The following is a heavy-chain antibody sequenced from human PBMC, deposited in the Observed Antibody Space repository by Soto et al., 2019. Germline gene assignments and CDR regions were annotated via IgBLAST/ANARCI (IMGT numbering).Heavy chain of an antibody. CDR3: AGHGGFSY. CDR1: GFIIGTHG. CDR2: IYHTGDT. Sequence: EVQLSESGGGLVKPGGSLRLSCAATGFIIGTHGMDWVRQAPGKGLEWVSSIYHTGDTNYADSLKGRFTISRDNSKNTLYLQMNSLRVEDTALYYCAGHGGFSYLGQGTLVTVSS. J-gene: IGHJ4*02. V-gene: IGHV3-23*01. D-gene: IGHD4-17*01.